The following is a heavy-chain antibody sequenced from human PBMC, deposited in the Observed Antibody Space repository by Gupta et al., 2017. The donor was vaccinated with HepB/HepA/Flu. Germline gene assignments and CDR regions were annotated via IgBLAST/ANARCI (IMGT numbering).Heavy chain of an antibody. V-gene: IGHV3-23*01. CDR3: AKIITGWSFDY. CDR1: GFTFSSYA. CDR2: ISGSGGST. Sequence: EVQLLESGGGLVQPGGSLRLPCAGSGFTFSSYAMSWVRQAPGKGLEWVSAISGSGGSTYYADSVRGRFTISRDNSNNTLYLQMNSLSAEDTALYFCAKIITGWSFDYWGQGTLVTVSS. J-gene: IGHJ4*02. D-gene: IGHD6-19*01.